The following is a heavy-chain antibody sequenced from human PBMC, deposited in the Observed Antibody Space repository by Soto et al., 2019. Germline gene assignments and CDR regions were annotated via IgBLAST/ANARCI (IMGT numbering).Heavy chain of an antibody. CDR3: VAAPETYHPTGYYGNWFDP. CDR1: GDSITNTAYF. J-gene: IGHJ5*02. D-gene: IGHD3-9*01. CDR2: LYFDGMT. V-gene: IGHV4-39*01. Sequence: QLQLQESGPGLVKPSETLSLTCTVSGDSITNTAYFWGRIRQPPGKRLERIGSLYFDGMTYYAPSLKSRVSMSVDTSKNQFSLRLDSVTAADAAVYYCVAAPETYHPTGYYGNWFDPWGQGTLVTVPS.